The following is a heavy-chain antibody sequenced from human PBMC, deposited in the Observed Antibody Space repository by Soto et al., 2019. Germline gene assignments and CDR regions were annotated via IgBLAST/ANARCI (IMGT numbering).Heavy chain of an antibody. CDR2: IYYSGSA. V-gene: IGHV4-61*01. Sequence: SETLSLTCTVSGDSVTSVSDYWSWIRQPPGKGLEWIGYIYYSGSADYNPSLGSRVTISIDTSKNQFSLKLTSVTAADTAVYYCARGVGFGYYYYHMDLWGQGTTVTVSS. CDR3: ARGVGFGYYYYHMDL. CDR1: GDSVTSVSDY. J-gene: IGHJ6*02. D-gene: IGHD3-10*01.